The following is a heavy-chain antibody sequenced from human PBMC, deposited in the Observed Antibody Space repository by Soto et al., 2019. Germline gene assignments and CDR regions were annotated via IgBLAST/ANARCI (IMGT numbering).Heavy chain of an antibody. V-gene: IGHV1-46*01. Sequence: ASVKVSCKASGCTFTSYYMHWVRQAPGQGLEWMGIINPSGGSTSYAQKFQGRVTMTRDTSTSTVYMELSSLRSEDTAVYYCARDSPDRINCSGGSCARHAFDIWGQGTMVTVSS. CDR3: ARDSPDRINCSGGSCARHAFDI. CDR1: GCTFTSYY. CDR2: INPSGGST. J-gene: IGHJ3*02. D-gene: IGHD2-15*01.